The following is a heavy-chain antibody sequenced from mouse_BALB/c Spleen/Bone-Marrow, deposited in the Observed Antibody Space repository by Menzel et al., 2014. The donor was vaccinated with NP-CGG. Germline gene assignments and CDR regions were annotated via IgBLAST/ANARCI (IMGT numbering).Heavy chain of an antibody. CDR3: AKGHYGSSPFAY. CDR2: IWRGGTT. D-gene: IGHD1-1*01. CDR1: GFSLTNYG. V-gene: IGHV2-5-1*01. J-gene: IGHJ3*01. Sequence: VQLQQSGPSLVQPSQSLSITCTVSGFSLTNYGIYWVRQSPGKGLEWLGVIWRGGTTDYNAAFMSRLSITKDNSESQVFFKMNSLQADDTAIYYCAKGHYGSSPFAYWGQGTLVTVSA.